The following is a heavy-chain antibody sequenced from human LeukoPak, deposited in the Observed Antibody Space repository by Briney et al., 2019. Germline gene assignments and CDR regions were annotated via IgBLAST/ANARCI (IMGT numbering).Heavy chain of an antibody. Sequence: PGGSLRLSCAASGFTFSNYWMHWVRQAPGKGLVWVSRINSDGSSTTYADSVKGRFTISRDNAKNTLYVQMNSLRAEDTGVYYCARFSKSGSHYDYWGQGTLVTVSS. D-gene: IGHD1-26*01. CDR2: INSDGSST. CDR1: GFTFSNYW. J-gene: IGHJ4*02. CDR3: ARFSKSGSHYDY. V-gene: IGHV3-74*01.